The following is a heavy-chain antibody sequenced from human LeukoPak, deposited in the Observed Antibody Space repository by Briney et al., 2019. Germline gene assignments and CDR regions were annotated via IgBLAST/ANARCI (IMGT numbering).Heavy chain of an antibody. J-gene: IGHJ4*02. V-gene: IGHV6-1*01. D-gene: IGHD6-6*01. CDR2: TYYRSEWNN. Sequence: SQTLSLTCALSGDSVSSNSATWNWIRQSPLRGLEWLARTYYRSEWNNDYAASVKSRIDINPETSKNQFSLQLNSVTPEDTAVYYCARGRGSSADFDYWGQGTLVTVSS. CDR3: ARGRGSSADFDY. CDR1: GDSVSSNSAT.